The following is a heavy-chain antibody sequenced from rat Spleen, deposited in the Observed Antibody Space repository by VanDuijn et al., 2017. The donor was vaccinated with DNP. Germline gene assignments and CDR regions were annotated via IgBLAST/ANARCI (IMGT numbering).Heavy chain of an antibody. J-gene: IGHJ4*01. CDR3: ARSLATVAPTGAMDA. V-gene: IGHV2-13*01. CDR1: GFSLTSYG. CDR2: IWKHGAT. Sequence: QVQLKESGPGLVQPSQTLSLTCTVSGFSLTSYGVSWVRQPPGKGLEWMGVIWKHGATRYNSALKSRLSFSKATSKSQVFLKMNSVQTEDTAMYFCARSLATVAPTGAMDAWGQGTSVTVSS. D-gene: IGHD1-3*01.